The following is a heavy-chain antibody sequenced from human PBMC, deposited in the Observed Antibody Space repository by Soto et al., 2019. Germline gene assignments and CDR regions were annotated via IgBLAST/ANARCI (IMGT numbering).Heavy chain of an antibody. CDR1: GFTFSSSG. D-gene: IGHD2-2*01. J-gene: IGHJ6*03. CDR3: ARDIGYCSSTSCYGLIYMDV. CDR2: IRWKGSIT. V-gene: IGHV3-64*02. Sequence: GGSLRLSCAASGFTFSSSGMHWVRQAPGKGLEFVLVIRWKGSITYYADSVKGRFTISRDNSKNTLYLQMGSLRAEDMAVYYCARDIGYCSSTSCYGLIYMDVWGKGTTVTVSS.